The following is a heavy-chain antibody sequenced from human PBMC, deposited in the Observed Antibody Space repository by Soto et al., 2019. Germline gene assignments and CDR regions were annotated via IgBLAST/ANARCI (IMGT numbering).Heavy chain of an antibody. CDR2: INPNSGGT. D-gene: IGHD2-8*01. J-gene: IGHJ6*02. V-gene: IGHV1-2*02. CDR3: ARARHIVLMVYADYYGMDV. Sequence: ASVKVSCKASGYTFTGYYMHWVRQSAGQGLEWMGWINPNSGGTNYAQKFQGRVTMTRDTSISTAYMELSRLRSDDTAVYYCARARHIVLMVYADYYGMDVWGQGTTVTVSS. CDR1: GYTFTGYY.